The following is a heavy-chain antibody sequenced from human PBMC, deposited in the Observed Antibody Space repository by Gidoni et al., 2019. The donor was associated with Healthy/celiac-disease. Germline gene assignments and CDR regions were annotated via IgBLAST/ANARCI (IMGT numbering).Heavy chain of an antibody. CDR1: GGSIGSSNW. J-gene: IGHJ4*02. CDR3: AREEVGGSVSYYNLDY. Sequence: QVQLQESGPGLVKPSGTVSLPCDVSGGSIGSSNWWSWVRQPPGKGLEWIGEIYHSWSTNYNPSLKSRVTISVDKSKTQFSLTLSSVTAAYTAVYYCAREEVGGSVSYYNLDYWGQGTLVTVSS. D-gene: IGHD3-10*01. V-gene: IGHV4-4*02. CDR2: IYHSWST.